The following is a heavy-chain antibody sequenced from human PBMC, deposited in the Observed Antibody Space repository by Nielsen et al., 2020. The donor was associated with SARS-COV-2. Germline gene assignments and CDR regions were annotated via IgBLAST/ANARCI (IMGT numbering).Heavy chain of an antibody. CDR2: IKHDGSEK. CDR1: GFIYNSYW. V-gene: IGHV3-7*01. CDR3: ARDWSRAFDV. J-gene: IGHJ3*01. Sequence: GESLKISCAASGFIYNSYWLTWVRQAPGKGLEWVANIKHDGSEKYYMDSVKGRFTVSRDNAKNSLYLQMNSLRVEDTAVYYCARDWSRAFDVWGQGTMVTVSS.